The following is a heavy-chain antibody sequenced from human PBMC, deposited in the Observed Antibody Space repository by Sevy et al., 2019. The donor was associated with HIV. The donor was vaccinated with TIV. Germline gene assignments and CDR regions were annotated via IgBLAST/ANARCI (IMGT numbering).Heavy chain of an antibody. Sequence: SETLSLTCTVSGASISNSNYYWGWIRQPPGKGLEWIGDIYYRENTNYNPSLKSRVTISVDTSKNQFSLKVKSVTAADTAVYYCARRSAAPPNCFDPWGQGTLVTVSS. CDR2: IYYRENT. V-gene: IGHV4-39*01. CDR3: ARRSAAPPNCFDP. J-gene: IGHJ5*02. CDR1: GASISNSNYY. D-gene: IGHD6-6*01.